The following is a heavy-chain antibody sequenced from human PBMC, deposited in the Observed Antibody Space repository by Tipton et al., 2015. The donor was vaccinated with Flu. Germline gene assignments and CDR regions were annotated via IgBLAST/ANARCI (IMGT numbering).Heavy chain of an antibody. CDR3: ARRDYSNYVSEPKNWFDP. CDR1: VGSFSGYY. D-gene: IGHD4-11*01. J-gene: IGHJ5*02. CDR2: INHSGST. V-gene: IGHV4-34*01. Sequence: TLSLTCAVYVGSFSGYYWSWIRQPPGKGLELIGEINHSGSTNYNPSLRSRVTIAVDRPKNQFSLRLTSVTAADTAVYYCARRDYSNYVSEPKNWFDPWGQGTLVTVSS.